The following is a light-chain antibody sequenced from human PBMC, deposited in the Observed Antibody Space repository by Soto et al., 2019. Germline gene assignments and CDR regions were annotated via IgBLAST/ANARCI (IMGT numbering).Light chain of an antibody. CDR1: PSVSSN. Sequence: EIVMTQSPATLSVSPGERATLSCRASPSVSSNLAWYQQKPGQAPRLLIYGASTRATGIPARFRGSGSGTEFTLTISSLQSEDFAVYYCQQYNNWAITFGQGTRLEIK. J-gene: IGKJ5*01. CDR3: QQYNNWAIT. CDR2: GAS. V-gene: IGKV3-15*01.